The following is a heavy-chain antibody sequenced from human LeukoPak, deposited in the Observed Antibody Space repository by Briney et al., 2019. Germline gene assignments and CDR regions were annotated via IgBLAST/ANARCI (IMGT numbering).Heavy chain of an antibody. CDR3: ARTGSTVTMLYPFDH. Sequence: SETLSLTCTVSGGSISPYYWSWIRQPPGKGLEWIGEINHSGSTNYNPSLKSRVTISVDTSKNQFSLKLSSVTAADTAVYYCARTGSTVTMLYPFDHWGQGTLVTVSS. CDR1: GGSISPYY. J-gene: IGHJ4*02. D-gene: IGHD4-17*01. CDR2: INHSGST. V-gene: IGHV4-59*01.